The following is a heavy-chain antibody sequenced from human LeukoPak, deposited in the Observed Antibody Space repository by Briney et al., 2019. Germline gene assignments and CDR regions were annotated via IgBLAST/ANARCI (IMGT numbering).Heavy chain of an antibody. D-gene: IGHD5-12*01. J-gene: IGHJ4*02. V-gene: IGHV3-30-3*01. CDR3: ASDDRGYSGYHFDH. CDR2: QDGNNK. CDR1: GFTFSSYT. Sequence: GGSLRLSCAASGFTFSSYTFHWVRQAPGKGLEWVAVQDGNNKYYTDTVEGGVTISRDNSKNTLYLQMNSLRAEDTAVYYCASDDRGYSGYHFDHWGQGTLVTVSS.